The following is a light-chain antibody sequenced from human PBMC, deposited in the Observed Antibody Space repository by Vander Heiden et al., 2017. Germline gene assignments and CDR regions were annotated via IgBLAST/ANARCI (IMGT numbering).Light chain of an antibody. Sequence: DIQMTQSPATLSASVGDRVTITCRASQSISDWLAWYQQKPGKAPKLLIYRASSLERGVPSRFSGSGSGTDFTLTINNLQPDDFATYYSQQYDRIPWTFGQGTKVDIK. CDR3: QQYDRIPWT. J-gene: IGKJ1*01. V-gene: IGKV1-5*03. CDR1: QSISDW. CDR2: RAS.